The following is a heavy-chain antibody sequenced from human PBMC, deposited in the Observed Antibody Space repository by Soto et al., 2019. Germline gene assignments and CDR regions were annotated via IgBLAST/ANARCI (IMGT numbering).Heavy chain of an antibody. CDR1: GFTFSSYW. Sequence: EVQLVESRGGLVQPGGSLRLSCAASGFTFSSYWMSWVRQAPGKGLEWVANIKQDGSEKYYVDSVKGRFTISRDNAKNSLYLQMNSLRAEDTAVYYCARRGGSGSYYVYYFDYWGQGTLVTVSS. CDR2: IKQDGSEK. D-gene: IGHD3-10*01. V-gene: IGHV3-7*01. J-gene: IGHJ4*02. CDR3: ARRGGSGSYYVYYFDY.